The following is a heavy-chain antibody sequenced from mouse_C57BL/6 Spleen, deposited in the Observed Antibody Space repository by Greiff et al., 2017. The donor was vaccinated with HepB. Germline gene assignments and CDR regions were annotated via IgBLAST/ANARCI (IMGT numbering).Heavy chain of an antibody. Sequence: VQLQQSGAELARPGASVKLSCKASGYTFTSYGISWVKQSTGQGLEWIGEIYPRSGNTYYNEKFKGKATLTADKSSSTAYMELRSLTSEDSAVYFCARWFYDGYPYYFDYWGQGTTLTVSS. CDR1: GYTFTSYG. V-gene: IGHV1-81*01. CDR3: ARWFYDGYPYYFDY. J-gene: IGHJ2*01. D-gene: IGHD2-3*01. CDR2: IYPRSGNT.